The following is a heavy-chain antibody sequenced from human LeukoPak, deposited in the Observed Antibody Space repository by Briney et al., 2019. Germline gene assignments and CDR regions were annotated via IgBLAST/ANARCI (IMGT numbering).Heavy chain of an antibody. CDR3: ARRASPDWYFDL. J-gene: IGHJ2*01. CDR1: GYTFTSYG. V-gene: IGHV1-18*01. CDR2: ISAYNGNT. Sequence: GASVKVSCKASGYTFTSYGISCVRQAPGQGLEWMGWISAYNGNTNYARKLQGRVTMTTDTSTSTAYMELRSLRSDDTAVYYCARRASPDWYFDLWGRGTLVTVSS. D-gene: IGHD1-26*01.